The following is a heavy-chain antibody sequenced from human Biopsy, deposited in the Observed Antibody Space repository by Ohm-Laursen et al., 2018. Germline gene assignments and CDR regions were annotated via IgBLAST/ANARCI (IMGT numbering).Heavy chain of an antibody. CDR1: GYTFTSFD. D-gene: IGHD3-16*02. Sequence: GASVKVSCKASGYTFTSFDINWVRQATGQGLEWMGWMNPNSGNTDYAQKFQGRVTMIRDTSATTGYMELSSLRSDDTAVYYCARDIMNPIGGLVARSDVFDVWGQGTMVTVSS. V-gene: IGHV1-8*01. J-gene: IGHJ3*01. CDR3: ARDIMNPIGGLVARSDVFDV. CDR2: MNPNSGNT.